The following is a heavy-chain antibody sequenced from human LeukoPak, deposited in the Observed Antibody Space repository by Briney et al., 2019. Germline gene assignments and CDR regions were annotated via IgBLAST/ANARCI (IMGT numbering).Heavy chain of an antibody. Sequence: GGSLRLSCAASGFIFDDYAMHWVRQAPGKGLEWVSLIVGDRSSTYYADSMKGRFTISRDNSKNSLYLQMSSLRSEDTALYYCVKDIGSIAGGDWGQGTLVTVSS. V-gene: IGHV3-43*02. D-gene: IGHD6-6*01. CDR1: GFIFDDYA. CDR3: VKDIGSIAGGD. J-gene: IGHJ4*02. CDR2: IVGDRSST.